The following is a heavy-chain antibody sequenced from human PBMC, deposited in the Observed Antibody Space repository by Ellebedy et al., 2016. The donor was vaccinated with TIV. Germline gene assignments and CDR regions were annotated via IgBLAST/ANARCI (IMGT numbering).Heavy chain of an antibody. V-gene: IGHV3-23*01. CDR3: AKDPANTSMLSGDGFDI. Sequence: GGSLRLXXAASGFTFTNYAMTWVRQAPGKGLEWVSTTSGSGVTTNYADSVKGRFTSSRDNFKNTLYLQMNSLRAEDTAVYYCAKDPANTSMLSGDGFDIWGQGTMVTVSS. CDR1: GFTFTNYA. D-gene: IGHD5-18*01. J-gene: IGHJ3*02. CDR2: TSGSGVTT.